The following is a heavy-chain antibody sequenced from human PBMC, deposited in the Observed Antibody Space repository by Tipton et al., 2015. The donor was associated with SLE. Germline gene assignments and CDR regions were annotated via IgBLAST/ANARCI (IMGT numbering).Heavy chain of an antibody. CDR2: IADTGSP. D-gene: IGHD6-19*01. CDR1: GGSFSGYR. CDR3: ARGPFQRWPPGAY. Sequence: TLSLTCAVYGGSFSGYRWTWIRQPPGQGLEWIGEIADTGSPNYNPSLKSRVTISLDTSKSQFSLILNSLTAADPAVYYCARGPFQRWPPGAYWGQGTLVTVSS. V-gene: IGHV4-34*01. J-gene: IGHJ4*02.